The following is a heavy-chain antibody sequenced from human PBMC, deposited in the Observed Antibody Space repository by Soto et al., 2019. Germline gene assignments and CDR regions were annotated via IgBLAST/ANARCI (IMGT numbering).Heavy chain of an antibody. CDR1: GFTFSSYS. V-gene: IGHV3-21*01. CDR2: ISSSSSYI. D-gene: IGHD4-4*01. J-gene: IGHJ5*02. Sequence: GGSLRLSCAASGFTFSSYSMNWVRQAPGKGLEWVSSISSSSSYIYYADSVKGRFTISRDNAKNSLYLQMNSLRAEDTAVYYCASAYLRTMTTVTTCAWGQGTLVTVSS. CDR3: ASAYLRTMTTVTTCA.